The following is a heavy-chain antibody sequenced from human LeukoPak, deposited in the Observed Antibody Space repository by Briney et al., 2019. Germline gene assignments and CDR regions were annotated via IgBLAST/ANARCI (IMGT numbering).Heavy chain of an antibody. D-gene: IGHD1-26*01. CDR2: ISAYNGNT. CDR1: GYTFTSYG. J-gene: IGHJ6*03. Sequence: GASVKVSCKASGYTFTSYGISWVRQAPGQGLEWMGWISAYNGNTNYAQKLQGRVTTTTDTSTSTAYMELRSLRSDDTAVYYCARGRSSGSYYYYYYYMDVWGKGTTVTVSS. V-gene: IGHV1-18*01. CDR3: ARGRSSGSYYYYYYYMDV.